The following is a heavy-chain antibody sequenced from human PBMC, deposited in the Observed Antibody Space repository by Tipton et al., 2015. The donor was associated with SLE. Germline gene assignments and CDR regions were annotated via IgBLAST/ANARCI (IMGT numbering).Heavy chain of an antibody. J-gene: IGHJ3*02. CDR2: IYPGDSDT. CDR1: GYIFTSYW. V-gene: IGHV5-51*01. Sequence: GAEVKKPGESLKISCTGSGYIFTSYWIGWVRQMTGKGLEWMGIIYPGDSDTRYSPSFRGQVTISADKSITTAYLQWSSLKASDTAMYYCAGGRDPDVFDIWGQGTMVIVSS. CDR3: AGGRDPDVFDI.